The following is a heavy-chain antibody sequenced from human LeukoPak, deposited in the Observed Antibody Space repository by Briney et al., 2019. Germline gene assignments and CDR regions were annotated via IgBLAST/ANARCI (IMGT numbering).Heavy chain of an antibody. CDR2: IYTSGST. CDR3: ARDREVTFYSGSYYQGYYYYYMDV. J-gene: IGHJ6*03. CDR1: GGSISSYY. Sequence: PSETLSLTCTVSGGSISSYYWSWIRQPAGKGLEWIGRIYTSGSTNYNPSLKSRVTISVDTSKNQFSLKLSSVTAADTAVYYCARDREVTFYSGSYYQGYYYYYMDVWGKGTTVTISS. V-gene: IGHV4-4*07. D-gene: IGHD1-26*01.